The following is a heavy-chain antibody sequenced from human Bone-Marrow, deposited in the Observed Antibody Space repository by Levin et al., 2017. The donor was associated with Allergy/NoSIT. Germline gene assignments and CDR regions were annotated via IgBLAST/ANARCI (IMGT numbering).Heavy chain of an antibody. D-gene: IGHD3-22*01. CDR1: GFTFRTYG. V-gene: IGHV3-23*01. J-gene: IGHJ5*02. CDR2: ISGSGGGI. CDR3: ARGGTSGNYAPYNWFDR. Sequence: GESLKISCAASGFTFRTYGMNWVRQAPGKGLEWVSGISGSGGGIYYADSGKGRFSISRDNSKNTLYLQMNSLRAEDTAVYYCARGGTSGNYAPYNWFDRWGQGTLVTVSS.